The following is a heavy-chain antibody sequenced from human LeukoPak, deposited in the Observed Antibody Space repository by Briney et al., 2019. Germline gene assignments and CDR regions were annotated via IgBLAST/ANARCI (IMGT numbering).Heavy chain of an antibody. Sequence: GRSLRLSCAASGFTFDDYGMSWVRQAPGKGLEWVSGITWNAGSTGYADSVQGRFTISRDNAKNSLYLQMNSLRAEDTAVYYCARDLGERIAAAGIPPGTNYYYYYYMDVWGKGTTVTVSS. CDR1: GFTFDDYG. D-gene: IGHD6-13*01. J-gene: IGHJ6*03. V-gene: IGHV3-20*04. CDR3: ARDLGERIAAAGIPPGTNYYYYYYMDV. CDR2: ITWNAGST.